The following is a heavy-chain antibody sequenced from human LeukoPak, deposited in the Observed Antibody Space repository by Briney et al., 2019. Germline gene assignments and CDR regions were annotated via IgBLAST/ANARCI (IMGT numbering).Heavy chain of an antibody. CDR1: GFTFSSYE. CDR3: ARESSSGYSFDH. Sequence: PGGSVRLSCAASGFTFSSYEMIWVRQAPGKGLEWVSYISSSGTTMYYADSVKGRFTISRDNAKNSLYLQMNSLRAEDTAVYFCARESSSGYSFDHWGQGMLVTVSS. D-gene: IGHD3-22*01. CDR2: ISSSGTTM. J-gene: IGHJ4*02. V-gene: IGHV3-48*03.